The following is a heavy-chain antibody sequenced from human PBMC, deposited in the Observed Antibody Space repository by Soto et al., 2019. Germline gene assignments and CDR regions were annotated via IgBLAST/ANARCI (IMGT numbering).Heavy chain of an antibody. Sequence: GGSLRLSCAASGFTFSSYAMSWVRQAPGKGLEWVSAISCSGGSTYYADSVKGRFTISRDNSKNALYLQMNSLRAEDTAVYYCAKFSGSSPYYGMDVWGQGTTVTVSS. CDR1: GFTFSSYA. D-gene: IGHD3-10*01. CDR2: ISCSGGST. J-gene: IGHJ6*02. V-gene: IGHV3-23*01. CDR3: AKFSGSSPYYGMDV.